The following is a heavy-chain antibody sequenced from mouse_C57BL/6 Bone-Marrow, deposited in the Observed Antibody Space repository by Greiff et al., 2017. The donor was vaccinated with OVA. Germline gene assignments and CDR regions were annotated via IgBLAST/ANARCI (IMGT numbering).Heavy chain of an antibody. J-gene: IGHJ3*01. D-gene: IGHD2-4*01. Sequence: VKLLESGAELVKPGASVKMSCKASGYTFTTYPIEWMKQNHGKSLEWIGNFHPYNDDTKYNEKFKGKATLTVEKSSSTVYLELSRLTSDDAAVYYCARPGDYDGDWFDDWGKGTLVTVSA. CDR3: ARPGDYDGDWFDD. CDR2: FHPYNDDT. V-gene: IGHV1-47*01. CDR1: GYTFTTYP.